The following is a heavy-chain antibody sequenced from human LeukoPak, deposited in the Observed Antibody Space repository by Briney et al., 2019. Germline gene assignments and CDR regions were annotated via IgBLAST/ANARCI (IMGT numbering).Heavy chain of an antibody. CDR3: ARDRAVANIGQLSPFHY. CDR1: GFPFSSYG. J-gene: IGHJ4*02. CDR2: ITTNGNSI. V-gene: IGHV3-48*03. Sequence: GGSLRLSCAASGFPFSSYGMHWVCQAPGKGLEWLSFITTNGNSIYYADSVRGRFTISRDDAKNSLYLQINSLRAEDTAVYYCARDRAVANIGQLSPFHYCGQGTLVTVSS. D-gene: IGHD6-19*01.